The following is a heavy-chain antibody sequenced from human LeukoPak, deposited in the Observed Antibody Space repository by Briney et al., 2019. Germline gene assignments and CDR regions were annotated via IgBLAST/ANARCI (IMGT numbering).Heavy chain of an antibody. V-gene: IGHV3-48*01. J-gene: IGHJ4*02. CDR1: GFTINNYP. Sequence: GGTLTLSCAASGFTINNYPMNWVRQAPGQGLEWISNIRDDSDATTYADPAKGRFTISRDNAKNSLYLQINSLRAEDTAVYYCVRDLNWAFDYWGQGTLVTVSS. CDR3: VRDLNWAFDY. CDR2: IRDDSDAT. D-gene: IGHD3-16*01.